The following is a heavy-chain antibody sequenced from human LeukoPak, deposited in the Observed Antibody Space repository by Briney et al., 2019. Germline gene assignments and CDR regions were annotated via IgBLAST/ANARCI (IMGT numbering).Heavy chain of an antibody. CDR3: ARGSGVLWFGEAYFDY. V-gene: IGHV4-30-2*01. D-gene: IGHD3-10*01. CDR1: GGSISSGGYS. Sequence: SQTLSLTCAVSGGSISSGGYSWSWIRQRPGKGLEWIGYIYHSGSTYYNPSLKSRVTISVDRSKNQFSLKLSSVTAADTAVYYCARGSGVLWFGEAYFDYWGQGTLVTVSS. CDR2: IYHSGST. J-gene: IGHJ4*02.